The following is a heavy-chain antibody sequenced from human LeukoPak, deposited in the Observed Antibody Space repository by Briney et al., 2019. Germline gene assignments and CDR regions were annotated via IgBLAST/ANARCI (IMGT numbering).Heavy chain of an antibody. CDR3: ARRGGGKYFDY. Sequence: AGGSLRLSCAASRFTFSSYTMSWVRQAPGKGLEWVSVIYSGGSTYYADSVKGRFTISRDNSKNTLYLQMNSLRAEDTAVYYCARRGGGKYFDYWGQGTLVTVSS. D-gene: IGHD3-16*01. J-gene: IGHJ4*02. CDR2: IYSGGST. V-gene: IGHV3-53*01. CDR1: RFTFSSYT.